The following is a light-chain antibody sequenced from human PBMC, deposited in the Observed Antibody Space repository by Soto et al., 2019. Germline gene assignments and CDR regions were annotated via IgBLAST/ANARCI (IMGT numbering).Light chain of an antibody. J-gene: IGLJ1*01. Sequence: QSVLTQPRSVSGSPGQSVTVSCIGTSSDVGDYNSVSWYQQHPGKAPKLMIYDVSKRPSGVPDRFSGSTSGNAASLTISGLQAEDEADYYCCSYAGSYVFGSGTKVTVL. V-gene: IGLV2-11*01. CDR2: DVS. CDR3: CSYAGSYV. CDR1: SSDVGDYNS.